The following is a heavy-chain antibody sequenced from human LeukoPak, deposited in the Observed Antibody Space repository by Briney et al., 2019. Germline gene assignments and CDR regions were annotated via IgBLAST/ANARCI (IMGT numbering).Heavy chain of an antibody. CDR1: GFTFSSYA. Sequence: GDSLRLSCAASGFTFSSYAMKWVRQAPGKGLEWVSYISSSSGTIYYADSVKGRFTISRDNAKNSLYLQMNSLRAEDTAVYYCARYYGSGAFDIWGQGTMVTVSS. V-gene: IGHV3-48*04. D-gene: IGHD3-10*01. CDR2: ISSSSGTI. J-gene: IGHJ3*02. CDR3: ARYYGSGAFDI.